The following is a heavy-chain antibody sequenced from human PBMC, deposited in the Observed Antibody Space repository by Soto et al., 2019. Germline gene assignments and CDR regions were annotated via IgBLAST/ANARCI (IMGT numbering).Heavy chain of an antibody. J-gene: IGHJ4*02. CDR2: ISAYNGNT. CDR3: ARAGSGVLRYFDWPPDY. D-gene: IGHD3-9*01. V-gene: IGHV1-18*01. CDR1: GYTFTSYG. Sequence: ASVKVSCKASGYTFTSYGISWVRQAPGQGLEWMGRISAYNGNTNYAQKLQGRVTMTTDTSTSTAYMELRSLRSDDTAVYYCARAGSGVLRYFDWPPDYWGQGTLVTVS.